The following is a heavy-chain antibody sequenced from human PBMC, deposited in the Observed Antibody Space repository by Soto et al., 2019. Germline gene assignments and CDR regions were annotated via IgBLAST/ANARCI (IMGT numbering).Heavy chain of an antibody. J-gene: IGHJ5*02. V-gene: IGHV3-23*01. CDR3: AKGLITVVTPAYNWFDP. CDR1: GFTFSGYA. D-gene: IGHD2-21*02. Sequence: GGSLRLSCAASGFTFSGYAMSWVRQAPGKGLEWVSAISGSGGSTYYADSVKGRFTISRDNSKNTLYLQMNSLRAEDTAVYYCAKGLITVVTPAYNWFDPWGQGTLVTVSS. CDR2: ISGSGGST.